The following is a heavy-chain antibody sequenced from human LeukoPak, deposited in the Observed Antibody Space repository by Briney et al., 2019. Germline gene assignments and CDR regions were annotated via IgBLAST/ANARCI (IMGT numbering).Heavy chain of an antibody. CDR3: ARDPGGLIVVVPAAPDY. J-gene: IGHJ4*02. CDR1: GFTFSDYY. V-gene: IGHV3-11*04. CDR2: ITSSGSTI. Sequence: GGSLRLSCAASGFTFSDYYMSWIRQAPGKGLEWVSYITSSGSTIYHADSVKGRFTISRDNAKNSLYLQMNSLRAEDTAVYYCARDPGGLIVVVPAAPDYWGQGTLVTVSS. D-gene: IGHD2-2*01.